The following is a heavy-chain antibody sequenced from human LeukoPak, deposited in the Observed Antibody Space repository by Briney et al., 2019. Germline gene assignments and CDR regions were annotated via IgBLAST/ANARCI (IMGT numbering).Heavy chain of an antibody. J-gene: IGHJ4*02. CDR2: IIPIFGTA. Sequence: GASVKVSCKAPGGTFSSYAISWVRQAPGQGLEWMGGIIPIFGTANYAQKFQGRVTITADESTSTAYMELSSLRSEDTAVYYCARDDCGGDCYLGYWGQGTLVTVSS. CDR1: GGTFSSYA. CDR3: ARDDCGGDCYLGY. V-gene: IGHV1-69*13. D-gene: IGHD2-21*02.